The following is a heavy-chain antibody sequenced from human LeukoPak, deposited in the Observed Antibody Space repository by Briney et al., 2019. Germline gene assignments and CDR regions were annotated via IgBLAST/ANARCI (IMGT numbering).Heavy chain of an antibody. CDR1: GFTVSSNY. Sequence: GGSLRSPCAASGFTVSSNYMTWVRQAPGKGLEWVSVIYSGGSTFYADSVKGRFTISRDNSKNTLYLQMNSLRVEDTAVYYCARPTVLGNWGQGTLVTVSS. CDR3: ARPTVLGN. D-gene: IGHD2-15*01. V-gene: IGHV3-53*01. J-gene: IGHJ4*02. CDR2: IYSGGST.